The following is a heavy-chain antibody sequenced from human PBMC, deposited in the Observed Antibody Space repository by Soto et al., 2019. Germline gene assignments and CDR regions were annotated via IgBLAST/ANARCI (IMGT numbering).Heavy chain of an antibody. CDR3: ARDRGTMVRGVSNWFDP. V-gene: IGHV1-2*04. D-gene: IGHD3-10*01. Sequence: ASVKVSCKASGYTFTSYYMHWVRQAPGQGLEWMGWINPNSGGTNYAQKFQGWVTMTRDTSISTAYMELSRLRSDDTAVYYCARDRGTMVRGVSNWFDPWGQGTLVTVSS. CDR2: INPNSGGT. J-gene: IGHJ5*02. CDR1: GYTFTSYY.